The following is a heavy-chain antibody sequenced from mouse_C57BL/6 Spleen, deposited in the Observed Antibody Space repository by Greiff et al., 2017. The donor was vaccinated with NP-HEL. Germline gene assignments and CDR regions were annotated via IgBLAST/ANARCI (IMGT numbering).Heavy chain of an antibody. J-gene: IGHJ2*01. CDR1: GFTFSDYG. CDR3: ARGYSNFFDY. Sequence: EVKLMESGGGLVKPGGSLKLSCAASGFTFSDYGMHWVRQAPEKGLEWVAYISSGSSTIYYADTVKGRFTISRDNAKNTLFLQMTSLRSEDTAMYYCARGYSNFFDYWGRGTTLTVSS. CDR2: ISSGSSTI. D-gene: IGHD2-5*01. V-gene: IGHV5-17*01.